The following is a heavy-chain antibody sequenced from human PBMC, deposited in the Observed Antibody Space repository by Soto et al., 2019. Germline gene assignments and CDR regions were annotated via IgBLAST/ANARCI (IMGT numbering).Heavy chain of an antibody. CDR1: GFTFSSYA. CDR2: ISGSGGST. J-gene: IGHJ3*02. Sequence: GGSLRLSCVASGFTFSSYAMSWVRQAPGKGLEWVSAISGSGGSTYYADSVKGRFTISRDNSKNTLYLQMNSLRAEDTAVYYCAKDLAPGELSPLLGAFDIWGQGTMVTVSS. V-gene: IGHV3-23*01. D-gene: IGHD3-10*01. CDR3: AKDLAPGELSPLLGAFDI.